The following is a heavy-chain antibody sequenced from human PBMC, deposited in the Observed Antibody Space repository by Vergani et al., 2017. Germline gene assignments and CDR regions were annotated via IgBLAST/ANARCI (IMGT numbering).Heavy chain of an antibody. CDR2: ISHDGSNK. J-gene: IGHJ4*02. D-gene: IGHD2-2*01. V-gene: IGHV3-30*18. CDR1: GFTFSSYG. Sequence: QVQLVESGGGVVQPGRSLRLSCAASGFTFSSYGMHWVRQAPGKGLEWVAVISHDGSNKYYADSVKGRFTISRDNSKNTLYLQMNSLRAEDTAVYYCAKYYCSSTSCRFDYWGQGTLVTVSS. CDR3: AKYYCSSTSCRFDY.